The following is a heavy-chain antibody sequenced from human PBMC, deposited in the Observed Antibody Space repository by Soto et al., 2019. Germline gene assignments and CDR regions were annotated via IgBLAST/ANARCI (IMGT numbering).Heavy chain of an antibody. CDR1: GFTFSSYA. CDR2: ISSNGGST. D-gene: IGHD2-15*01. J-gene: IGHJ4*02. Sequence: GGSLRLSCSASGFTFSSYAMHWVRQAPGKGLEYVSAISSNGGSTYYADSVKGRFTISRDNSKNTLYLQMSSLRAEDTAVYYCVKDRYCSGGSCYSFDYWGQGTLVTVSS. CDR3: VKDRYCSGGSCYSFDY. V-gene: IGHV3-64D*08.